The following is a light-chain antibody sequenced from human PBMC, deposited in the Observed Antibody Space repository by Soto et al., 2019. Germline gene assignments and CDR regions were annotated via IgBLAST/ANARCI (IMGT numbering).Light chain of an antibody. Sequence: QSVLTQAHSVSGAPGQRVTISCTGSSSNIGAGYDVHWYQKVPGTAPKHHIYGNNNRPSGVPDRFSGSKSGTSASLAITGLQAEDEADYYCQSYDSSLSAPYVFGTGTKVTAL. CDR3: QSYDSSLSAPYV. CDR1: SSNIGAGYD. J-gene: IGLJ1*01. CDR2: GNN. V-gene: IGLV1-40*01.